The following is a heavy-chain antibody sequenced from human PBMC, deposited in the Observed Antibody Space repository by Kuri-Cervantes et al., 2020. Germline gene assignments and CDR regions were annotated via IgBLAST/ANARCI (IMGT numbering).Heavy chain of an antibody. J-gene: IGHJ6*02. D-gene: IGHD2-21*01. V-gene: IGHV3-21*04. CDR2: ISSSSSYI. Sequence: GESLKISCAASGFMFSYFRMNWVRQAPGKGLEWVSSISSSSSYIYYADSVKGRFTISRDNSKNTLYLQMNSLRVEDTAIFYCARGVRVVVATNYYYGLDVWGQGTTVTVSS. CDR1: GFMFSYFR. CDR3: ARGVRVVVATNYYYGLDV.